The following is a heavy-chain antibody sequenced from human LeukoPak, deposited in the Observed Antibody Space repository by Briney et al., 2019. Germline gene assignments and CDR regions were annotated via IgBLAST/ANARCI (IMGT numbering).Heavy chain of an antibody. V-gene: IGHV4-34*01. CDR3: ARVGPRRITIFGVVKFGYFDY. D-gene: IGHD3-3*01. CDR2: INHSGST. CDR1: GGSFSGYY. J-gene: IGHJ4*02. Sequence: ASETLSLTCAVYGGSFSGYYWSWIRQPPGKGLEWIGEINHSGSTNYNPSLKSRVTISVDTSKNQFSLKLSSVTAADTAVYYCARVGPRRITIFGVVKFGYFDYWGQGTLVTVSS.